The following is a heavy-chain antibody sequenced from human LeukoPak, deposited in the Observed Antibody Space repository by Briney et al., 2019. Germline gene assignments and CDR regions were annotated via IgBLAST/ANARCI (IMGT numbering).Heavy chain of an antibody. Sequence: PSETLSFTCTVSGGSIRSGDYYWSWIRQPPGKGLECIGYIYYTGSAYYNPSLKSRVTISVDTSKNQFSLRLSSVAAADTAVYFCARAPWSYQLLSPFDYWGQGTLVTVSS. J-gene: IGHJ4*02. CDR1: GGSIRSGDYY. D-gene: IGHD2-2*01. CDR3: ARAPWSYQLLSPFDY. CDR2: IYYTGSA. V-gene: IGHV4-30-4*08.